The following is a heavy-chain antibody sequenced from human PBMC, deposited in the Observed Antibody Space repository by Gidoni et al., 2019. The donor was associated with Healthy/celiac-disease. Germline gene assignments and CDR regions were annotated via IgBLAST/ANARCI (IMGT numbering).Heavy chain of an antibody. Sequence: HVQLVQSGAEVKKPGASVKVSCKASGYTFTSSAMHWVRQAPGQRLEWMGWINAGNGNTKYSQKFQGRVTITRDTSASTAYMELSSLRSEDTAVYYCARDSVGDFWSPRGYGMYVWGQGTTVTVSS. CDR2: INAGNGNT. D-gene: IGHD3-3*01. J-gene: IGHJ6*02. CDR3: ARDSVGDFWSPRGYGMYV. CDR1: GYTFTSSA. V-gene: IGHV1-3*01.